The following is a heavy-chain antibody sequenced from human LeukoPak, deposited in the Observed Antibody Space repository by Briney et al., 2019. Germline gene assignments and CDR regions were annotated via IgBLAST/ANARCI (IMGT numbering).Heavy chain of an antibody. CDR3: AKTHIRSTNHFDY. CDR2: ISGSGGST. D-gene: IGHD2-2*01. Sequence: GGSLRLSCAAPGFTFSSYAMSWVRQAPGKGLEWVSAISGSGGSTYYADSVKGRFTISRDNSKNTLYLQMNSLRAEDTAVYYCAKTHIRSTNHFDYWGQGTLVTVSS. V-gene: IGHV3-23*01. J-gene: IGHJ4*02. CDR1: GFTFSSYA.